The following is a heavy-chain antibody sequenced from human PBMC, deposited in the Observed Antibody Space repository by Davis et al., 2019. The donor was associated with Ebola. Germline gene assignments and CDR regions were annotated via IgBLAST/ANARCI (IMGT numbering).Heavy chain of an antibody. CDR2: IIPIFGTA. J-gene: IGHJ6*02. CDR3: ARDLRDIMVMLTETHYGLDV. CDR1: GGTFRNHA. Sequence: SVKVSCKASGGTFRNHAISWVRQAPGQGLEWMGGIIPIFGTANYAQKFQGRVTITADESTSTAYMELRSLKSDDTAVFYCARDLRDIMVMLTETHYGLDVWGQGTTVTVS. D-gene: IGHD2-8*01. V-gene: IGHV1-69*13.